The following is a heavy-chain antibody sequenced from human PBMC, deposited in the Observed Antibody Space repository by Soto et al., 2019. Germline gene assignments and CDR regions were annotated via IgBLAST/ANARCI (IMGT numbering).Heavy chain of an antibody. J-gene: IGHJ6*02. CDR2: INSDGNNT. V-gene: IGHV3-74*01. Sequence: GGSLRLSCAASGFTFSNYWMHWVRQAPGKGLVWLSRINSDGNNTTYADSVKGRFTISRDNAKNMLYLQMNSLRADDTAVYYCAGDGVRFYGNYPRLGMAVWAQGTTVPVSS. D-gene: IGHD4-17*01. CDR1: GFTFSNYW. CDR3: AGDGVRFYGNYPRLGMAV.